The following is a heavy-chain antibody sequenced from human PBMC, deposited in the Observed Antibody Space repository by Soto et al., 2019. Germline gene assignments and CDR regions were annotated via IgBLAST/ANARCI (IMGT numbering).Heavy chain of an antibody. CDR1: GFTFSSSW. V-gene: IGHV3-7*03. J-gene: IGHJ6*02. Sequence: EVQLVESGGGLVQPGVSLRLSCAASGFTFSSSWMTWARQAPGKGLEWLANIKEDGSEKYYVDSVRGRFTISRDNAKNSLYLEMNSLRVDDTAVYYCAGDGYYYATDVWGQGTTVTVSS. CDR3: AGDGYYYATDV. CDR2: IKEDGSEK.